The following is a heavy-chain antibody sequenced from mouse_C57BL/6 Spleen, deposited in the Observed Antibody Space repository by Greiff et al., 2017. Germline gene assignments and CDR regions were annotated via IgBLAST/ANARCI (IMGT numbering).Heavy chain of an antibody. CDR2: ISYDGSN. D-gene: IGHD2-3*01. Sequence: EVQLVESGPGLVKPSQSLSLTCSVTGYSITSGYYWNWIRQFPGNKLEWMGYISYDGSNNYNPSLKNRISITRDTSKNQFFLKLNSVTTEDTATYYCARSGENDGYYRAMDYWGQGTSVTVSS. V-gene: IGHV3-6*01. CDR3: ARSGENDGYYRAMDY. CDR1: GYSITSGYY. J-gene: IGHJ4*01.